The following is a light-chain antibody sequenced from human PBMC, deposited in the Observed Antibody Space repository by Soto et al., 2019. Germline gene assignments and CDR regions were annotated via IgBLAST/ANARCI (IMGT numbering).Light chain of an antibody. V-gene: IGLV2-14*01. Sequence: QSALTQPASVSGSPVQSITISVTCSIRYVGGYNYVSWYQHQPGKAPKLMIYEVNNRPSGVSNRFSGSKSGNTASLTISGLQAEDEADYYCASYTSSTTRVFGTGTKVTVL. CDR1: IRYVGGYNY. J-gene: IGLJ1*01. CDR2: EVN. CDR3: ASYTSSTTRV.